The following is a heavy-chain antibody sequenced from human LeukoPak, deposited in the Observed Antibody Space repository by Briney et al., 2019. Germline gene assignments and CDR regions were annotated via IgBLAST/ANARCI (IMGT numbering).Heavy chain of an antibody. V-gene: IGHV1-69*13. CDR3: ARAKISAYYYDSSGSNWFDP. CDR2: IIPIFGTA. Sequence: SVKVSCKASGGTFSSYAISWVRQAPGQGLEWMGGIIPIFGTANYAQKFQGRVTITADESTSTAYMELSSLRSEDTAVYYCARAKISAYYYDSSGSNWFDPWGQGTLVTVSS. J-gene: IGHJ5*02. CDR1: GGTFSSYA. D-gene: IGHD3-22*01.